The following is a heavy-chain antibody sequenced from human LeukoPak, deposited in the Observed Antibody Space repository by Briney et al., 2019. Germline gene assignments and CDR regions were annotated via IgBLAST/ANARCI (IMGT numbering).Heavy chain of an antibody. Sequence: ASVKVSCKASGYTFISYDINWVRQATGQGLEWMGWMNPNSGNTGYAQKFQGRVTMTRNTSISTAYMELTSLRSDDTAVYYCARDGSGTYYSFYNWFDPWGRGTLVTVSS. CDR1: GYTFISYD. CDR2: MNPNSGNT. V-gene: IGHV1-8*01. J-gene: IGHJ5*02. CDR3: ARDGSGTYYSFYNWFDP. D-gene: IGHD3-10*01.